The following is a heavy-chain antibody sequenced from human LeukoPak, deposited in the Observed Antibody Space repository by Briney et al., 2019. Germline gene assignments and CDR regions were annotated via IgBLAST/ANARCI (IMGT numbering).Heavy chain of an antibody. J-gene: IGHJ4*02. D-gene: IGHD6-13*01. V-gene: IGHV1-18*01. CDR3: ARARSSSQPIDY. CDR2: ISAYSINT. Sequence: ASVKVSCKASGYTFTSYGISWVRQAPGQGLEWMGWISAYSINTNYALKLQGRVIMTTDTSTSTAYMELRSLRSDDTAVYYCARARSSSQPIDYWGQGTLVTVSS. CDR1: GYTFTSYG.